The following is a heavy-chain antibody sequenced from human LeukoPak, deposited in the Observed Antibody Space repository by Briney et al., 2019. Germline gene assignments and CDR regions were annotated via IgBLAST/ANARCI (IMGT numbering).Heavy chain of an antibody. Sequence: QPGGSLRLSCAASGFTFSSYGMHWVRQAPGKGLEWVAFIRYDGSNKYYADSAKGRFTISRDNPRNTLYLQMNSLRAEDTAVYYCAKEYCSGGSCLNYWGQGTLVTVSS. CDR3: AKEYCSGGSCLNY. CDR1: GFTFSSYG. CDR2: IRYDGSNK. D-gene: IGHD2-15*01. V-gene: IGHV3-30*02. J-gene: IGHJ4*02.